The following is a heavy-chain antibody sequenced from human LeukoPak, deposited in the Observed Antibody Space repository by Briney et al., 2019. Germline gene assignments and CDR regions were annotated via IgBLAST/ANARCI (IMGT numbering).Heavy chain of an antibody. D-gene: IGHD3-3*01. V-gene: IGHV1-69*06. CDR3: ASETPYYDFWSGYGY. CDR1: GGTFSSYA. J-gene: IGHJ4*02. CDR2: IIPIFGTA. Sequence: SVKVSCKASGGTFSSYAISWVRQAPGQGLEWMGGIIPIFGTANYAQKFQGRVTITADKSTSTAYMELSSLRSEDTAVYCCASETPYYDFWSGYGYWGQGTLVTVSS.